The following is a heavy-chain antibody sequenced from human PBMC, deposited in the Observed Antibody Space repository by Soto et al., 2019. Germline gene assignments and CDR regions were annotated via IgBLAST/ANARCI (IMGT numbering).Heavy chain of an antibody. CDR1: GGTFSSYA. J-gene: IGHJ6*02. D-gene: IGHD3-16*01. CDR3: ARDRNWAGGNYYGMDV. Sequence: QVQLVQSGAEVKKPGSSVKVSCKASGGTFSSYAISWVRQAPGQGLEWMGGIIPIFGTANYAQKFQGRVTITADEXTXXAYMEQSSLRSEDTAVYYCARDRNWAGGNYYGMDVWGQGTTVTVSS. V-gene: IGHV1-69*12. CDR2: IIPIFGTA.